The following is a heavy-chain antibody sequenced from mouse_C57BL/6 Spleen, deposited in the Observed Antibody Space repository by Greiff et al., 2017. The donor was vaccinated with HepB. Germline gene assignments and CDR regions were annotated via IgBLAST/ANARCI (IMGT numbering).Heavy chain of an antibody. CDR1: GYTFTGYW. CDR3: ARREIYYYGSSYEDYFDY. V-gene: IGHV1-9*01. CDR2: ILPGSGST. J-gene: IGHJ2*01. Sequence: VHLVESGAELMKPGASVKLSCKATGYTFTGYWIEWVKQRPGHGLEWIGEILPGSGSTNYNEKFKGKATFTADKSSNTAYMQLSSLTTEDSAIYYGARREIYYYGSSYEDYFDYWGQGTTLTVSS. D-gene: IGHD1-1*01.